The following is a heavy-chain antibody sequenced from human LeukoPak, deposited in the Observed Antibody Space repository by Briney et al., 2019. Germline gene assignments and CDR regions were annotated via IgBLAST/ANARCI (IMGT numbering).Heavy chain of an antibody. D-gene: IGHD3-22*01. V-gene: IGHV3-20*04. J-gene: IGHJ4*02. Sequence: GGSLRLSRAASGFIFDNYGMSWVRQAPGKGLEWVSGINWNGAGTGYADSVKGRFTISRDKAKNSLYLQMNSLRAEDTALYYCARVTVYYDSSGYFDYWGQGTLVTVSS. CDR3: ARVTVYYDSSGYFDY. CDR2: INWNGAGT. CDR1: GFIFDNYG.